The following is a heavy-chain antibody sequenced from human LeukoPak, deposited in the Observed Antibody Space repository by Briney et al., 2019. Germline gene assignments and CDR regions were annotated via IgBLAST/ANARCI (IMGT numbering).Heavy chain of an antibody. CDR1: GFTSSFYG. CDR3: ESHNYGKAYFDY. CDR2: ISGSGGST. J-gene: IGHJ4*02. V-gene: IGHV3-23*01. Sequence: GGSLILSCAASGFTSSFYGMSWVRQAPGKGLEWGSGISGSGGSTYYADSVKGRFTISRDNSKNTLYLQMNSLRAEDTAVYYCESHNYGKAYFDYWGQGSLVTVSS. D-gene: IGHD5-18*01.